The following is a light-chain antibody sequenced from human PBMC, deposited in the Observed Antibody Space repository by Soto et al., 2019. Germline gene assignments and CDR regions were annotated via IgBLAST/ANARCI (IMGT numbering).Light chain of an antibody. V-gene: IGLV2-8*01. J-gene: IGLJ1*01. CDR3: SSYAVTNIFV. Sequence: QSVLTQPPSASGSPGQSVTISCTGTSSDVGGYNDVSWYQQHPGKAPKVIIYEVSKRPSGVPDRFSGSKSGSTASLTVSGLQAEDEADYYCSSYAVTNIFVFGTGTKVTVL. CDR2: EVS. CDR1: SSDVGGYND.